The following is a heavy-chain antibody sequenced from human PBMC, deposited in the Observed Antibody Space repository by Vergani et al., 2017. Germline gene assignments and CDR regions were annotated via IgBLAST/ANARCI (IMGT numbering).Heavy chain of an antibody. V-gene: IGHV4-59*01. Sequence: QVQLQESGPGLVKPSETLSLTCTVSGGSISSYYWSWIRQPPGKGLELIGYIYYSGSTNYNPSLKSRVTISVDTSKNQFSLKLSSVTAADTAVYYCARGYYYDSSGYYYYYYYMDVWGKGTTVTVSS. D-gene: IGHD3-22*01. CDR1: GGSISSYY. J-gene: IGHJ6*03. CDR2: IYYSGST. CDR3: ARGYYYDSSGYYYYYYYMDV.